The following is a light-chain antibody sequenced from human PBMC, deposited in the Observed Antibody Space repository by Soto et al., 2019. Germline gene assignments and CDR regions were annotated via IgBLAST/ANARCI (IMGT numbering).Light chain of an antibody. Sequence: EIVMTQSPATLSVSPGESATLSCRASQSVSSNLAWYQKKPGQAPRLLMCGASTRATGTPAMFSGSWSGTDFPLTISSLQSEVFAVYCCQHYNTWPITFGQGTRLEIK. J-gene: IGKJ5*01. CDR3: QHYNTWPIT. V-gene: IGKV3-15*01. CDR2: GAS. CDR1: QSVSSN.